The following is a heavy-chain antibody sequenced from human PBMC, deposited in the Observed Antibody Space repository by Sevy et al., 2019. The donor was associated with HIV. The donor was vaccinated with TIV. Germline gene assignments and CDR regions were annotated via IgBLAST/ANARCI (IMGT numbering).Heavy chain of an antibody. D-gene: IGHD1-1*01. V-gene: IGHV1-8*01. CDR1: GYTFTSYD. Sequence: ASVKVSCKASGYTFTSYDIYWVRQATGQGLEWVGWMNRNSGNTGYAQNFQGSVTLTRDTSISTAYLELSSLTSEDTAVYYCARPVGSGTMVGYFDYWGQGTLVTVSS. CDR2: MNRNSGNT. J-gene: IGHJ4*02. CDR3: ARPVGSGTMVGYFDY.